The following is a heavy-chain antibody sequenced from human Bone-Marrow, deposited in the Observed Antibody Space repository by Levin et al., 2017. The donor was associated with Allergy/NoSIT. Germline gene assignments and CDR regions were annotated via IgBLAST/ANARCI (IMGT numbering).Heavy chain of an antibody. CDR2: INPNSGGT. J-gene: IGHJ6*02. D-gene: IGHD2-8*01. V-gene: IGHV1-2*06. CDR1: GYTFTGYY. CDR3: ARGVVLYYYGMDV. Sequence: GESLKISCQASGYTFTGYYMHWVRQAPGQGLEWMGRINPNSGGTNYAQKFQGRVTMTRDTSISTAYMELSRLRSDDTAVYYCARGVVLYYYGMDVWGQGTTVTVSS.